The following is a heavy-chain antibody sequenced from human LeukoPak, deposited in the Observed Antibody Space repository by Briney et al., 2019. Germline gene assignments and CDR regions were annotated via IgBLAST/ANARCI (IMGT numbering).Heavy chain of an antibody. CDR2: ISGSGCSG. CDR1: GFTFSSYA. V-gene: IGHV3-23*01. D-gene: IGHD1-26*01. J-gene: IGHJ4*02. CDR3: AKGRPLRWELLKPDDY. Sequence: PGGSLRLSCAASGFTFSSYAMSWVRQAPGKGLEWVSAISGSGCSGYDADSVKGRFTISRDNSKNTLYLQMNSLRAEDTAVYYCAKGRPLRWELLKPDDYWGQGTLVTVSS.